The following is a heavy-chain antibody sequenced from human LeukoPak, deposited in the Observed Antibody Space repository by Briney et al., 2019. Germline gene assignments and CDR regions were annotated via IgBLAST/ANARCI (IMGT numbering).Heavy chain of an antibody. CDR2: IFYSGST. J-gene: IGHJ4*02. V-gene: IGHV4-39*01. Sequence: PSESLSLTCTVSGGSISSSSYYWGWIRQPPGKGLEWIGSIFYSGSTYYNPSLKSRLTISVDTSKNQFSLKLSSVTAADTAVYYCARMETTFDYWGQGTLVTVSS. D-gene: IGHD1-1*01. CDR1: GGSISSSSYY. CDR3: ARMETTFDY.